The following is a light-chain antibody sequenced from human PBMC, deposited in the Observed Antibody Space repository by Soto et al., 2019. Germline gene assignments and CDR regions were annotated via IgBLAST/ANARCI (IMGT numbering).Light chain of an antibody. CDR3: QQVNSYPLT. CDR2: VAS. Sequence: DIQLTQSPSFLSTSVGDRVTITCRASQGISSYLAWYQQKPGKAPKLLMYVASTLQSGVPSRFSGSGSGTEFTLTISSLQPEDFATYYCQQVNSYPLTFGGGTKVEIK. CDR1: QGISSY. V-gene: IGKV1-9*01. J-gene: IGKJ4*01.